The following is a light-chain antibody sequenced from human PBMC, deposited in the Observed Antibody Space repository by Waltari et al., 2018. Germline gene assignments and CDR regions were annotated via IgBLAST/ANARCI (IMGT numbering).Light chain of an antibody. CDR1: SSDVGGYNY. J-gene: IGLJ3*02. CDR2: DVT. Sequence: HSALTQPRSVSGSPGQSVTISCTGTSSDVGGYNYVSWYQQRPGKVPKLMIYDVTNRPSGVTDRFPGSKSGNPASRTISGLQVDDGADYYCDSYAGCYDWVFGVGAMLTVL. V-gene: IGLV2-11*01. CDR3: DSYAGCYDWV.